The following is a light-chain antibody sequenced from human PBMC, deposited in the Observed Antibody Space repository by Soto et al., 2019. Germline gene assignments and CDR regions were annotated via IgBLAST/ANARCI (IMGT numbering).Light chain of an antibody. CDR3: CSYGGSRAV. Sequence: QSVLTQRASVSGSPGQSITISCTGTSSDVGSHNLVSWYQQHPGQAPKLMIYEVSKRPLGVSTRFSASKSGNTASLTISGLQAEDAADYYCCSYGGSRAVFGGGTQLTVL. J-gene: IGLJ7*01. CDR2: EVS. CDR1: SSDVGSHNL. V-gene: IGLV2-23*02.